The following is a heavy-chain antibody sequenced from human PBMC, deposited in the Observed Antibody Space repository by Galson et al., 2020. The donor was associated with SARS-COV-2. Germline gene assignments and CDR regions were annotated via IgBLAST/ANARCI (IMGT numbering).Heavy chain of an antibody. V-gene: IGHV4-31*03. CDR2: IYYSGST. CDR1: GGSISSGGYY. CDR3: ARVLGNYDFWSGYYTANWFDP. Sequence: SETLSLTCTVSGGSISSGGYYWSWIRQHPGKGLEWIGYIYYSGSTYYNPSLKSRVTISVDTSKNQFSLKLSSVTAADTAVYYCARVLGNYDFWSGYYTANWFDPWGQGTLVTVSS. J-gene: IGHJ5*02. D-gene: IGHD3-3*01.